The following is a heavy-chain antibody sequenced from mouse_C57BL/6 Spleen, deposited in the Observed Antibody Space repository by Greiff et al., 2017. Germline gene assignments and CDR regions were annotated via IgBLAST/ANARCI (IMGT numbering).Heavy chain of an antibody. CDR2: IDPETGGT. CDR3: TRGGYYESYFDY. J-gene: IGHJ2*01. D-gene: IGHD2-3*01. Sequence: VQLQQSGAELVRPGASVTLSCKASGYTFTDYEMHWVKQTPVHGLEWIGAIDPETGGTAYNQKFKGKDILTADKSSSTAYMELRSLTSEDSAVYYCTRGGYYESYFDYWGQGTTLTVSS. V-gene: IGHV1-15*01. CDR1: GYTFTDYE.